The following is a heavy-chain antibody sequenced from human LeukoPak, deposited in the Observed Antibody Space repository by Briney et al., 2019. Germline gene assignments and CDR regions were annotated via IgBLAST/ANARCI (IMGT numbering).Heavy chain of an antibody. Sequence: GGSLRLSCAASGFTFSDYYMSWLRQAPGKGLEWVSYISSSGSTIYYADSVKGRFTISRDNAKNSLYLQMNSLRAEDTAVYYCARVVSSDYAFDIWGQGTMVTVSS. V-gene: IGHV3-11*01. CDR1: GFTFSDYY. J-gene: IGHJ3*02. CDR2: ISSSGSTI. CDR3: ARVVSSDYAFDI. D-gene: IGHD6-19*01.